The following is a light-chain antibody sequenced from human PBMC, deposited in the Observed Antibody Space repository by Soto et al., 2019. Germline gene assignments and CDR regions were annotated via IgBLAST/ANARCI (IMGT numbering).Light chain of an antibody. J-gene: IGLJ1*01. CDR3: SSHGGSSPFYV. CDR2: EVN. V-gene: IGLV2-14*01. Sequence: QSAVTQPASVSGSPGQSITISCTGTSSDVGGYDYVSWYQQYPGKAPRLIIYEVNNRPSGVSARFSASKSGNTASLTISGLQAEDEADYYCSSHGGSSPFYVFGTGTKLTVL. CDR1: SSDVGGYDY.